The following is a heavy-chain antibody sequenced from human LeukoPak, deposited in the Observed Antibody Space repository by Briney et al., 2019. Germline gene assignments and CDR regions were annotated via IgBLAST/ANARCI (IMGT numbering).Heavy chain of an antibody. Sequence: GESLKISCKGAGDSFFSYWIGWVRQMPAKGLEWMGIIYPGDSDTRYSASFQGQVTISADNSISTAYLQWTSLKASDTAMYYCARTYCSGGSCYLGYWYFDLWGRGTLVTVSS. CDR3: ARTYCSGGSCYLGYWYFDL. J-gene: IGHJ2*01. V-gene: IGHV5-51*01. D-gene: IGHD2-15*01. CDR2: IYPGDSDT. CDR1: GDSFFSYW.